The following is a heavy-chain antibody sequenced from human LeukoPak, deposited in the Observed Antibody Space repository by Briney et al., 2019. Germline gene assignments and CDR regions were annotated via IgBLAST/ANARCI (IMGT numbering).Heavy chain of an antibody. CDR1: GYTFTSYY. CDR2: INPSGGST. CDR3: ALEMEIFGQVCYFDY. J-gene: IGHJ4*02. Sequence: ASVKVSCKASGYTFTSYYMHWVRQAPGQGLKWMGIINPSGGSTSYAQKFQGRVTITTDESTSTAYMELSSLRSEDTAVYYCALEMEIFGQVCYFDYWGQGTLVTVSS. D-gene: IGHD3/OR15-3a*01. V-gene: IGHV1-46*01.